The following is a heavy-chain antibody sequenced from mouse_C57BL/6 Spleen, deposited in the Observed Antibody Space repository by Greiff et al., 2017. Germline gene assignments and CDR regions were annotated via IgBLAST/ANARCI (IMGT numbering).Heavy chain of an antibody. CDR2: IHPNSGST. V-gene: IGHV1-64*01. J-gene: IGHJ3*01. Sequence: QVQLQQPGAELVKPGASVKLSCKASGYTFTSYWMHWVKQRPGQGLEWIGMIHPNSGSTNYNEKFKSKATLTVDKSSSTAYIQLSSLTSEDSAVYYCARSGGNYVKGFAYWGQGTLVTVSA. D-gene: IGHD2-1*01. CDR3: ARSGGNYVKGFAY. CDR1: GYTFTSYW.